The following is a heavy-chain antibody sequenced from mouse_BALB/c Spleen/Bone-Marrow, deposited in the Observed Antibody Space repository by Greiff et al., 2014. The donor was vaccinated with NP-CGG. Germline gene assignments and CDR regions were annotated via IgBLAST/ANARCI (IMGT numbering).Heavy chain of an antibody. CDR1: GFNIKDTY. CDR3: AIYYYGSSGFAY. D-gene: IGHD1-1*01. CDR2: IDPANGNT. J-gene: IGHJ3*01. Sequence: EVKLLESGAELVKPGASVKLSCTAYGFNIKDTYMHWVKQRPEQGLEWIGRIDPANGNTKYDPKFQGKATITADTSSNTAYLQLSSLTSEDTAVYYCAIYYYGSSGFAYWGQGTLVTVSA. V-gene: IGHV14-3*02.